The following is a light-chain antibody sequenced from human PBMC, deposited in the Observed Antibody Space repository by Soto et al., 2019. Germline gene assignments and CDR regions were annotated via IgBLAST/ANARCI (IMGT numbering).Light chain of an antibody. Sequence: EIVMTQSPATVSVSPGERATLSCRASQSVGSNLAWYQQKPGQAPRLLIYDASSRATGIPARFSGSGSGTEFTLTISSLHSEDFAVYYCQQYDNWPPITFGQGTRLEIK. CDR2: DAS. CDR3: QQYDNWPPIT. V-gene: IGKV3-15*01. J-gene: IGKJ5*01. CDR1: QSVGSN.